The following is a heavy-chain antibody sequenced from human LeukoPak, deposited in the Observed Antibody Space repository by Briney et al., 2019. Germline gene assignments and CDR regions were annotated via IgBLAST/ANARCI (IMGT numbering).Heavy chain of an antibody. CDR3: ARGGNRFGGFYFDY. CDR1: ADSISSGGHY. CDR2: MRHSGST. V-gene: IGHV4-31*03. Sequence: SETLSLTCTVPADSISSGGHYWSWIRQHPGKGLESIGFMRHSGSTSHNPSLKGRVAISVDASKNQFSLRLSSVTAADTAVYYCARGGNRFGGFYFDYWGQGSLVTVSS. D-gene: IGHD3-10*01. J-gene: IGHJ4*02.